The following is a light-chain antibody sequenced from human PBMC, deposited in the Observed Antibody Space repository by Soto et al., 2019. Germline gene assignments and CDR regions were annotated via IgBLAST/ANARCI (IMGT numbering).Light chain of an antibody. CDR2: EVS. V-gene: IGLV2-8*01. CDR1: SSDVGGYNY. J-gene: IGLJ2*01. CDR3: SSYAGSNVV. Sequence: QSVLTQPPSASGSPGQSVTISCTGTSSDVGGYNYVSWYQQHPGKAPKLMLYEVSKRPSGVPDRFSGSKSGNTASLTVSGLQAEDEADYYCSSYAGSNVVFGGGTKLTVL.